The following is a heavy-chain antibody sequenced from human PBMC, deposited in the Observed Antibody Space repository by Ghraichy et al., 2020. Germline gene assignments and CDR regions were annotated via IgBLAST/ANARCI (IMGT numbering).Heavy chain of an antibody. D-gene: IGHD3-3*01. CDR1: GFTFSNYS. CDR2: INFTGSTT. J-gene: IGHJ6*01. V-gene: IGHV3-48*02. Sequence: GGSLRLSCAASGFTFSNYSMNWVRQAPGKGLEWISYINFTGSTTYYADSVKGRFSISRDNAKNSLYLQMNSLRDEDAAVYYCARANYDFCSASKYYYGMDVRGQGTTVTASA. CDR3: ARANYDFCSASKYYYGMDV.